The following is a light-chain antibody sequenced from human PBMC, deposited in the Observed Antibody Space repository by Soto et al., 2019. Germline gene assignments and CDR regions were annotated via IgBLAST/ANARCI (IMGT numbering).Light chain of an antibody. J-gene: IGKJ1*01. CDR3: RQYENWTQT. CDR2: RAS. Sequence: EIVITQSPATLSVSPGERATLSCRASQSISSNLAWYQQKLGQAPRLLIYRASTRDTGILARFSGSGSGTEFTLTISSLQPEDFALYYCRQYENWTQTFGQGTKVDIK. CDR1: QSISSN. V-gene: IGKV3-15*01.